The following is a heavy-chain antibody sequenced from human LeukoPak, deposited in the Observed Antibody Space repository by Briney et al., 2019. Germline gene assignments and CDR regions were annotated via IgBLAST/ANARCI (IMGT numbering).Heavy chain of an antibody. CDR1: GFTFSSYS. CDR3: ASDVEMATIGDY. Sequence: GGSLRLSCAASGFTFSSYSMNWVRQAPGKGLEWVSSISSSSSYIYYADSVKGRFTISRDNAKNSLYLQMNSLRAEDTAVYYCASDVEMATIGDYWGQGPWSPSPQ. J-gene: IGHJ4*02. V-gene: IGHV3-21*01. CDR2: ISSSSSYI. D-gene: IGHD5-24*01.